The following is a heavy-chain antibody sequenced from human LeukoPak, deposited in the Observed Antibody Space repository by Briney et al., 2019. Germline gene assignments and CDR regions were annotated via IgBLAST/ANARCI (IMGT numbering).Heavy chain of an antibody. CDR2: INPKSGGT. CDR1: VYTFTGYY. J-gene: IGHJ6*02. CDR3: ARDRDGMDV. D-gene: IGHD3-10*01. V-gene: IGHV1-2*02. Sequence: ASVKVSCKASVYTFTGYYMHWVRQAPGQGLEWMGWINPKSGGTNYAQKFQGRVTMTRDTSISTVYMELSRLRSDDTAVYYCARDRDGMDVWGQGTTVTVSS.